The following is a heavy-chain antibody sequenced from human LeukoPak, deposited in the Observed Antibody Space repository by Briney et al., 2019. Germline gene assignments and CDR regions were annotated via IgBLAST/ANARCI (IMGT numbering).Heavy chain of an antibody. J-gene: IGHJ4*02. CDR2: ISWNSGSI. CDR1: GFTFDDYA. V-gene: IGHV3-9*01. Sequence: PGGSLRLSCAASGFTFDDYAMHWVLQAPGKGLEWVSGISWNSGSIGYADSVKGRFTISRDNAKNSLYLQMNSLRAEDTALYYCAKGMAGIVVVTIDYWGQGTLVTVSS. D-gene: IGHD3-22*01. CDR3: AKGMAGIVVVTIDY.